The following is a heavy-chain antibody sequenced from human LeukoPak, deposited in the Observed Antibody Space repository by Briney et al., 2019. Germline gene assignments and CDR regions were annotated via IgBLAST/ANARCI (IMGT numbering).Heavy chain of an antibody. Sequence: GSLRLSCTVSGFTLSSYEMSWIRQAPGKGLEWVSFIYSDNTHYSDSVKGRFTISRDNSKNTLYLQMNSLRAEDTAVYYCARRAGAYSHPYDYWGQGTLVTVSS. V-gene: IGHV3-53*01. D-gene: IGHD4/OR15-4a*01. J-gene: IGHJ4*02. CDR2: IYSDNT. CDR1: GFTLSSYE. CDR3: ARRAGAYSHPYDY.